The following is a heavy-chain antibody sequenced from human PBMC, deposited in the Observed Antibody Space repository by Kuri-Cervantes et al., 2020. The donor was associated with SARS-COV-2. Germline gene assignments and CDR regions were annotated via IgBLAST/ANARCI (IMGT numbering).Heavy chain of an antibody. J-gene: IGHJ4*02. V-gene: IGHV3-15*01. CDR3: TTLIDY. Sequence: GGSLRLSCAASGFTFSSYWMSWVRQAPGKGLEWVGRIKSNTDGGTTDYAAPVKGRFTISRDDSKNTLYLQMNSLKTEDTAVYYCTTLIDYWGQGALVTVSS. CDR2: IKSNTDGGTT. CDR1: GFTFSSYW.